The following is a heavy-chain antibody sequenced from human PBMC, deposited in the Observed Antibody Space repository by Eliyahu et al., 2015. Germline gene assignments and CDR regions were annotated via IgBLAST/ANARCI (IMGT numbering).Heavy chain of an antibody. Sequence: QVQLQESGPGLVKPSETLSLTCTVSGGSISSYYWSWIRQPPGKGLEWIGYIYYRGSTNYNPSLKSRVTISVDTSKNQFSLKLSSVTAADTAVYYCARRCSGGSCPREAFDIWGQGTMVTVSS. V-gene: IGHV4-59*08. J-gene: IGHJ3*02. CDR2: IYYRGST. D-gene: IGHD2-15*01. CDR1: GGSISSYY. CDR3: ARRCSGGSCPREAFDI.